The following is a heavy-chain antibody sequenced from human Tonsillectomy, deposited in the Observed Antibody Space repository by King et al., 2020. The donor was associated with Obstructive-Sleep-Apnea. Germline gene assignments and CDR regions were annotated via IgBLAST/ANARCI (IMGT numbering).Heavy chain of an antibody. D-gene: IGHD3-10*01. J-gene: IGHJ5*02. CDR3: ARKYGSGSYYNADNWFDP. V-gene: IGHV4-59*12. CDR1: GGSMSSYY. Sequence: VQLQESGPGLVKPSETLSLTCTVSGGSMSSYYWSWIRQPPGKGLEWIGYLHYSGSTNYNPSLENRVNIPVDTSKNQFSLKLSSVTAADTAVYYCARKYGSGSYYNADNWFDPWGQGTLVTVSS. CDR2: LHYSGST.